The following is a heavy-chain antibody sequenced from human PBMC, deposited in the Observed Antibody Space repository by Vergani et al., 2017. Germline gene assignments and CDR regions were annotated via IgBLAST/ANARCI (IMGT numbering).Heavy chain of an antibody. Sequence: EVQLVQSGAAVKKPGESLKISCKGSGYSFPSYWIGWVRQMPGKGLEWMGIIYPGDSDTRYSPSFQGQVTISADKSISTAYLQWSSLKASDTAMYYCARLGEGYDSSGYYLDDWGQGTLVTVSS. CDR3: ARLGEGYDSSGYYLDD. J-gene: IGHJ4*02. CDR2: IYPGDSDT. D-gene: IGHD3-22*01. V-gene: IGHV5-51*01. CDR1: GYSFPSYW.